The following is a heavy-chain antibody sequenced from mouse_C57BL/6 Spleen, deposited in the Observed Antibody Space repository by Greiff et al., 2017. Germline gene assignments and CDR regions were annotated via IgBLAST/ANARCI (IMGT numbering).Heavy chain of an antibody. CDR1: GFTFSDYG. CDR3: ARDWDGVFDY. V-gene: IGHV5-17*01. J-gene: IGHJ2*01. D-gene: IGHD4-1*01. CDR2: ISSGSSTN. Sequence: EVMLVESGGGLVKPGGSLKLSCAASGFTFSDYGMHWVRQAPEKGLEWVAYISSGSSTNYYADTVTGRFTISRDNAKNTLFLQMTSLRSEDTAMYYGARDWDGVFDYWGQGTTLTVSA.